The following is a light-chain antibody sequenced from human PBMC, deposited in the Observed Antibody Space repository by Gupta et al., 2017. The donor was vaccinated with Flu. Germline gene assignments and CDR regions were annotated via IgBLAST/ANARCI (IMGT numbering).Light chain of an antibody. V-gene: IGLV3-21*03. CDR3: QVWDSSTDHVI. CDR2: GDS. CDR1: NIGSKT. Sequence: YVLTQPPSVSVAPGKTARIACGGNNIGSKTVHWYQQKTGQAPVLVVYGDSGRPSGIPERFSGSNSGTTATLTTSRVEAGDEADYYCQVWDSSTDHVIFGGGTRLTVL. J-gene: IGLJ2*01.